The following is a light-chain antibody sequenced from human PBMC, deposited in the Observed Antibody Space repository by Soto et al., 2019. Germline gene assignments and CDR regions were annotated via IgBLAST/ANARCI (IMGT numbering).Light chain of an antibody. CDR1: QSVSSNF. V-gene: IGKV3-20*01. CDR2: GAS. Sequence: EIVLTQSPGTLSLSPGERATLSCRASQSVSSNFLAWYQHKPGQAPRLLIYGASSRATGIPDGFSGSGSGTDFTLTISRLEPEDFAVFYCPQYGDSLFTFGPGTKVDIK. CDR3: PQYGDSLFT. J-gene: IGKJ3*01.